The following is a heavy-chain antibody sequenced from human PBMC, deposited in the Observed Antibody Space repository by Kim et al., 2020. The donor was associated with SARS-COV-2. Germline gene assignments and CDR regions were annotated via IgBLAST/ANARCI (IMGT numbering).Heavy chain of an antibody. D-gene: IGHD6-13*01. J-gene: IGHJ6*02. CDR2: INHSGST. Sequence: SETLSLTCAAYGGSFSGYYWSWIRQPPGKGLEWIGEINHSGSTNYNPSLKSRVTISVDTSKNQFSLKLSSVTAADTAVYYCARVGLAAAGPPYYYYYGMDVWGQGTRSPSP. CDR3: ARVGLAAAGPPYYYYYGMDV. V-gene: IGHV4-34*01. CDR1: GGSFSGYY.